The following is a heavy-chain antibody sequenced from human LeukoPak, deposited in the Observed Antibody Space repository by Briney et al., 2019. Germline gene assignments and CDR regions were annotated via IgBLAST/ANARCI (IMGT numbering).Heavy chain of an antibody. CDR3: ARSVHIGYHDY. CDR2: ISYDGSNK. CDR1: GFTFSSYG. Sequence: QPGGSLRLSCAASGFTFSSYGMHWVRQAPGKGLEWVAVISYDGSNKYYADSVKGRFTISRDNSKNTVYLQMNSLRAEDTAVYYCARSVHIGYHDYWGQGTLVTVSS. V-gene: IGHV3-30*03. J-gene: IGHJ4*02. D-gene: IGHD2-21*01.